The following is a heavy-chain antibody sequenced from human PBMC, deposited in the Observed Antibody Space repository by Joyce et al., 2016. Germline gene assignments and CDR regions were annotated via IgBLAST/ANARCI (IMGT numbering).Heavy chain of an antibody. D-gene: IGHD2-2*02. CDR2: ISAYNGKT. CDR1: GYTFTSYG. CDR3: ARVPGSWYQLLYRSGYYNYYMDV. Sequence: QVQLVQSGAEVKKPGASVKVSCKASGYTFTSYGISWVRQAPGQGLEWMGWISAYNGKTNEAPKLQGRVTMTTDTSTSTAYMELRSLRSDDTSVYYCARVPGSWYQLLYRSGYYNYYMDVWGKGTTVTVSS. V-gene: IGHV1-18*04. J-gene: IGHJ6*03.